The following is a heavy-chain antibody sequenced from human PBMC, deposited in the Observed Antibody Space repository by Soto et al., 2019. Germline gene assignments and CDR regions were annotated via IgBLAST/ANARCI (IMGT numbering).Heavy chain of an antibody. D-gene: IGHD3-10*01. Sequence: GGSLRLSCAASEFTFSGRSVHWVRQAPGKGLVWVSGIDKVGTDSTYADSVKGRFTSSRDNAKNTVYLQMNSLRVEDTAVYYCARGWFGPDVWGKGTTVTVSS. J-gene: IGHJ6*04. V-gene: IGHV3-74*03. CDR3: ARGWFGPDV. CDR2: IDKVGTDS. CDR1: EFTFSGRS.